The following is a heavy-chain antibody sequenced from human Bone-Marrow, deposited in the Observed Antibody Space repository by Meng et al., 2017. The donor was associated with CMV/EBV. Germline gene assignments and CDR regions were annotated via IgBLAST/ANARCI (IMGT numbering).Heavy chain of an antibody. CDR1: GFTFSSYS. J-gene: IGHJ6*02. V-gene: IGHV3-21*01. CDR2: ISSSSSYI. CDR3: ARARYYGSGIAGMDV. Sequence: GGSLRLSCAASGFTFSSYSMNWVRQAPGKGLEWVSSISSSSSYIYYADSVKGRFTISRDNAKNSLYLQMNSLRAEDTAVYYCARARYYGSGIAGMDVWRQGTTVTVSS. D-gene: IGHD3-10*01.